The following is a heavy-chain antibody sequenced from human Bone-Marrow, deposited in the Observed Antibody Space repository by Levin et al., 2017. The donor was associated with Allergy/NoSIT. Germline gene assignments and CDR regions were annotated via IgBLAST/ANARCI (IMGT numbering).Heavy chain of an antibody. D-gene: IGHD6-19*01. V-gene: IGHV3-33*01. Sequence: GGSLRLSCAASGFTFSSYGMHWVRQAPGKGLEWVAVIWYDGSNKYYADSVKGRFTISRDNSKNTLYLQMNSLRAEDTAVYYCARDRLAVAWYGYCFDYWGQGTLVTVSS. CDR3: ARDRLAVAWYGYCFDY. J-gene: IGHJ4*02. CDR2: IWYDGSNK. CDR1: GFTFSSYG.